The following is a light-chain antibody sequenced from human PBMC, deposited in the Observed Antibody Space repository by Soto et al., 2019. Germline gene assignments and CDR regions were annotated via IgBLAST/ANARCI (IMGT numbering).Light chain of an antibody. V-gene: IGKV3-20*01. CDR3: QQYGASPT. J-gene: IGKJ4*01. Sequence: EIVLTQSPGTLSLSPGERGTLSCRASQGVNSNYLAWYQHKPGQAPGLLIYGASTRATGIPDRFSGSGSGTDFTLTISRMEPEDFAVYFCQQYGASPTFGGGTKVDIK. CDR2: GAS. CDR1: QGVNSNY.